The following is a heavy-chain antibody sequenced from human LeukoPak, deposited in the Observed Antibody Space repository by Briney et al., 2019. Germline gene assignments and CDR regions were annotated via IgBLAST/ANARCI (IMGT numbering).Heavy chain of an antibody. V-gene: IGHV4-31*03. CDR1: GGSISSGGYY. Sequence: SQTLSLTCTVSGGSISSGGYYRSWIRQHPGKGLEWIGYIYYSGSTYYNPSLKSRVTISVDTSKNQFSLKLSSVTAADTAVYYCAREDYYDSSGYYYGAFDIWGQGTMVTVSS. CDR2: IYYSGST. D-gene: IGHD3-22*01. J-gene: IGHJ3*02. CDR3: AREDYYDSSGYYYGAFDI.